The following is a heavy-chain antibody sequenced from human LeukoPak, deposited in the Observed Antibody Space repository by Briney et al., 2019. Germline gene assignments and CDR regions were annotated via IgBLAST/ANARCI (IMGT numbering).Heavy chain of an antibody. CDR3: ARGDFWSGYSTMDV. Sequence: ASVKVSCKASGYTFTGYYMHWVRQAPGQGLEWMGRIIPILGIANYAQKFQGRVTITTDESTSTAYMELSSLRSEDTAVYYCARGDFWSGYSTMDVWGKGTTVTVSS. J-gene: IGHJ6*03. V-gene: IGHV1-69*04. D-gene: IGHD3-3*01. CDR2: IIPILGIA. CDR1: GYTFTGYY.